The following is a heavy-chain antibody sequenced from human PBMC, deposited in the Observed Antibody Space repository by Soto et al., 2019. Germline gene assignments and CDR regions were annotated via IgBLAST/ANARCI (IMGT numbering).Heavy chain of an antibody. CDR3: STSTNAITAYYSLHGMDV. Sequence: EVQLVESGGGLVEPGGSLRLSCAASGFAFGDSWMNWVRQGPGKGLEWVGRIKSKGDGGTVDYSAPVKGRFSISRDDSKSAVYLQMSSLKTEDPGVYFCSTSTNAITAYYSLHGMDVWGQGTTVTVSS. CDR2: IKSKGDGGTV. J-gene: IGHJ6*02. D-gene: IGHD1-26*01. V-gene: IGHV3-15*07. CDR1: GFAFGDSW.